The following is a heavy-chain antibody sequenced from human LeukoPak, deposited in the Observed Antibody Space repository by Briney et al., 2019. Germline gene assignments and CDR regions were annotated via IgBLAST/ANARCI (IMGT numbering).Heavy chain of an antibody. D-gene: IGHD3-16*01. Sequence: SETLSLTCTVSGGSTSSYYWSWIRQPPGKGLEWIGSIYYSGSTYYNPSLKSRVTVSVDTSKNQFSLKLSSVTAADTAVYYCVRGSTLRHYQYWGQGTLVTVSS. J-gene: IGHJ4*02. CDR2: IYYSGST. V-gene: IGHV4-59*05. CDR1: GGSTSSYY. CDR3: VRGSTLRHYQY.